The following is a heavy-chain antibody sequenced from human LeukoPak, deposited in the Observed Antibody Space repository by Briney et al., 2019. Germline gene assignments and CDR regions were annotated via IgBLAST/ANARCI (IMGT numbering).Heavy chain of an antibody. Sequence: ASLKVSCTASGYTFTSYGISSVRQAPGEGRVWMGWISAYNGNTNYALRVQGWVTMTRDTSISTAYMELSRLRSVDTAAYYCARVAAAAANWVYPLGQGGLVAVSS. D-gene: IGHD6-25*01. CDR2: ISAYNGNT. CDR1: GYTFTSYG. CDR3: ARVAAAAANWVYP. V-gene: IGHV1-18*01. J-gene: IGHJ5*02.